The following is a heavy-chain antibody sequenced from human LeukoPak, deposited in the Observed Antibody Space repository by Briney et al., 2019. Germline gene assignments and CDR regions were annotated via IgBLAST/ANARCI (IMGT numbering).Heavy chain of an antibody. V-gene: IGHV3-33*03. CDR1: GFTFSSYG. J-gene: IGHJ3*02. Sequence: GGSLRLSCAASGFTFSSYGMHWVRPAPGKGLEWVAVIWYDGSNKYYADSVKGRFTISRDNAKNSLYLQMNTLRVEDTAVYYCASGQYYYDSSDNLCLDAFDIWGQGTMVTVSS. D-gene: IGHD3-22*01. CDR2: IWYDGSNK. CDR3: ASGQYYYDSSDNLCLDAFDI.